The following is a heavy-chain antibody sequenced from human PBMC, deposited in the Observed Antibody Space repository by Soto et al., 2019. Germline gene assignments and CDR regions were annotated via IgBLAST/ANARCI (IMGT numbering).Heavy chain of an antibody. Sequence: TGGCLRLSCTASGFTFGDYAMSWFRQAPGKGLEWVGFIRSKAYGGTTEYAASVKGRFTISRDDSKSIAYLQMNSLKTEDTAVYYCTRGFVVVTASDAFDIWGQGTMVTVSS. CDR3: TRGFVVVTASDAFDI. CDR2: IRSKAYGGTT. CDR1: GFTFGDYA. J-gene: IGHJ3*02. D-gene: IGHD2-21*02. V-gene: IGHV3-49*03.